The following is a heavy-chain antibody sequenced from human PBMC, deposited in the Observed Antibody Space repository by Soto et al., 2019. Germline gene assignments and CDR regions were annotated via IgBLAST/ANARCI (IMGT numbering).Heavy chain of an antibody. V-gene: IGHV1-18*01. D-gene: IGHD5-12*01. J-gene: IGHJ5*02. CDR2: ISTYSGDT. Sequence: ASVKVSCKASGYTFFTYDISWVRQAPGQGLEWMGWISTYSGDTKYAQKFQGRVTMTTYTSTTTAYLELRSLRSDDTAVYYCARHHGPTTSENWFGPWGQGTLVTVSS. CDR3: ARHHGPTTSENWFGP. CDR1: GYTFFTYD.